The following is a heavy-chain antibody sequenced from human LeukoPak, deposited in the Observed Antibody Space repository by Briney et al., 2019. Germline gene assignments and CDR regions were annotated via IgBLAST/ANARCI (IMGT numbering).Heavy chain of an antibody. J-gene: IGHJ4*02. Sequence: ASVKVSCKASGYTLTELSMHWVRQAPGKGLEWMGGFDPEDGETIYAQKFQGRVTMTEDTSTDTAYMELSSLRSEDTAVYYCATTGYSSSWYNYWGQGTLVTVSS. V-gene: IGHV1-24*01. CDR2: FDPEDGET. CDR1: GYTLTELS. D-gene: IGHD6-13*01. CDR3: ATTGYSSSWYNY.